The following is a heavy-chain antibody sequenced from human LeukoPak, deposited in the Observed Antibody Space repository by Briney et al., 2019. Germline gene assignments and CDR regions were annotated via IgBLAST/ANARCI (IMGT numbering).Heavy chain of an antibody. CDR3: ARVASAAVFDY. CDR2: IYYSGST. CDR1: NDSISSATYY. J-gene: IGHJ4*02. Sequence: SETLSLTCTVFNDSISSATYYWSWIRQPPGKGLEWIGYIYYSGSTNYNPSLKSRVTISVDTSKNQFSLKLSSVTAADTAVYYCARVASAAVFDYWGQGTLVTVSS. V-gene: IGHV4-61*01. D-gene: IGHD6-13*01.